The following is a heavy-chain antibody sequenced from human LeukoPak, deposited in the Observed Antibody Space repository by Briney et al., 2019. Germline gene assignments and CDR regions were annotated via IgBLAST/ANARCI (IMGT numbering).Heavy chain of an antibody. CDR1: DYSISSGYY. Sequence: PSETLSLTCTVSDYSISSGYYWGWLRQPPGKGLEWIGNIFHSGNTYYNPSLKSRVTISVDTSKNQFSLKLNSVTAADTAVYYCATVGDCSGGNCSSHFDYWGQGTLVTVSS. J-gene: IGHJ4*02. CDR3: ATVGDCSGGNCSSHFDY. D-gene: IGHD2-15*01. V-gene: IGHV4-38-2*02. CDR2: IFHSGNT.